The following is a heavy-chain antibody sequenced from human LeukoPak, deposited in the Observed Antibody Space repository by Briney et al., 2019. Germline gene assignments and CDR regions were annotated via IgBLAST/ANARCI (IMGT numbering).Heavy chain of an antibody. CDR2: XXTXXXNX. Sequence: ASVKVSCKASGYTFTSYAXNWVRQAPGQGLEWMGXXXTXXXNXXXXXGXXXXXXXXXXTSVSTAYLQXSSLKAEDTAVYYCARVATDYFDYWGQGTLVTVSS. J-gene: IGHJ4*02. V-gene: IGHV7-4-1*02. CDR1: GYTFTSYA. CDR3: ARVATDYFDY. D-gene: IGHD2-21*02.